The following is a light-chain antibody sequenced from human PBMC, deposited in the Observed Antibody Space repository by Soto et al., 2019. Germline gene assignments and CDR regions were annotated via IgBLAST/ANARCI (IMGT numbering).Light chain of an antibody. Sequence: EIVMTQSPATLSVSPGERATLSCRASQSVSCNLAWYQQKPGQAPRLLIYDAYNRATGIPPRFSGSGSGTDFTLTISSLEPEDSAVYYCQQRHMWPITFGQGTRLEIK. CDR2: DAY. CDR1: QSVSCN. CDR3: QQRHMWPIT. J-gene: IGKJ5*01. V-gene: IGKV3-11*01.